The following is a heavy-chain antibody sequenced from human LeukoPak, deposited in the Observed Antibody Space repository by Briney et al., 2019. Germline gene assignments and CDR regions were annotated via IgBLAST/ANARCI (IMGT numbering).Heavy chain of an antibody. CDR3: ARRTPYRDGYNDY. Sequence: SETLSLTCTVSGGSISSYYWSWLRQPPGKGLEWIGYIYYSGSTNYNPSLKSRVTISVDMSKNQFSLKLSSVTAADTAVYYCARRTPYRDGYNDYWGQGTLVTVSS. V-gene: IGHV4-59*08. CDR2: IYYSGST. D-gene: IGHD5-24*01. J-gene: IGHJ4*02. CDR1: GGSISSYY.